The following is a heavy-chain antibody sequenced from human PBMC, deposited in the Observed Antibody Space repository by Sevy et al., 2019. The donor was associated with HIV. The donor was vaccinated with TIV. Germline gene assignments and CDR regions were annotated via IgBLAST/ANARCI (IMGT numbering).Heavy chain of an antibody. V-gene: IGHV3-15*01. J-gene: IGHJ6*02. Sequence: GGSLRLSCAASGFTFSNAWMSWVRQAPGKGLEWDGRIKSKTDGGTTDYAAPVKGRFTISRDDSKNTLYLQMNSLKTEDTAVYYCTTLVYGMDVWGQGTTVTVSS. CDR3: TTLVYGMDV. CDR2: IKSKTDGGTT. CDR1: GFTFSNAW.